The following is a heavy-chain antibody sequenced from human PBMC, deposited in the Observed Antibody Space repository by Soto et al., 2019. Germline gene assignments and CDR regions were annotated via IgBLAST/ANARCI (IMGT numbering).Heavy chain of an antibody. V-gene: IGHV4-39*01. Sequence: PSETLSLTCTVSGGSISSSSYYWGWIRQPPGKGLEWIGSIYYSGSTYYNPSLKSRVTISVDTSKNQFSLKLSSVTAADTAVYYCVGVRYFDWFQPNWYDPWGQGTLVTVSS. J-gene: IGHJ5*02. CDR1: GGSISSSSYY. D-gene: IGHD3-9*01. CDR3: VGVRYFDWFQPNWYDP. CDR2: IYYSGST.